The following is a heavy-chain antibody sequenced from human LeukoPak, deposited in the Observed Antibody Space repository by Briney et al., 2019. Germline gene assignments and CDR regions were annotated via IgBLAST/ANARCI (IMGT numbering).Heavy chain of an antibody. CDR1: GFTSSSYA. V-gene: IGHV3-23*01. CDR3: AKGGKPHYYYYYMDV. J-gene: IGHJ6*03. Sequence: GGSLRLSCAASGFTSSSYAMSWVRQAPGKGLEWVSAISGSGGSTYYTDSVKGRFTISRDNSKNTLYLQMNSLRAEDTAVYYCAKGGKPHYYYYYMDVWGKGTTVTVSS. CDR2: ISGSGGST.